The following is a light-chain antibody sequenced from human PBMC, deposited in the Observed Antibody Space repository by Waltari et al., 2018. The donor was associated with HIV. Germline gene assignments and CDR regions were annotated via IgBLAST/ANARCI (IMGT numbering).Light chain of an antibody. CDR2: DVT. CDR1: SSDVGGYNY. CDR3: CSYAGSYDFDVV. J-gene: IGLJ2*01. V-gene: IGLV2-11*01. Sequence: QSALTQPRSVSGSLGQPVTLPRTVLSSDVGGYNYDSWYQQHPGKAPKLLFFDVTKRPSGVPDRFSGSRSGDTASLTISGLQSEDEADYYCCSYAGSYDFDVVFGGGTNLTVL.